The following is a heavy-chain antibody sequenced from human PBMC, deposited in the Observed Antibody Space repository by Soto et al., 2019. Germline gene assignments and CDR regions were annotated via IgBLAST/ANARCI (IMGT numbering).Heavy chain of an antibody. V-gene: IGHV4-61*08. CDR1: GGSISSGGYY. CDR2: IYYSGST. CDR3: ARDSWAAAGGGWFDP. J-gene: IGHJ5*02. Sequence: SETLSLTCTVSGGSISSGGYYWSWIRQHPGKGLEWIGYIYYSGSTYYNPSLKSRVTISVDTSKNQFSLKLSSVTAADTAVYYCARDSWAAAGGGWFDPWGQGTLVTVSS. D-gene: IGHD6-13*01.